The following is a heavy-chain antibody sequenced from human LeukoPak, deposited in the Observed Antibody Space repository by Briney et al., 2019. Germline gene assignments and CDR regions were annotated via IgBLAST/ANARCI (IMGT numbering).Heavy chain of an antibody. CDR2: IYTSGST. D-gene: IGHD6-6*01. V-gene: IGHV4-4*09. CDR1: GGSISSYY. J-gene: IGHJ3*02. CDR3: ARLYSSSSSAFDI. Sequence: SETLSLTCTVSGGSISSYYWSWIRQPPGKGLEWIGYIYTSGSTNYNPSLKSRVTISVDTSKNQFSLKLSSVTAADTAVYYCARLYSSSSSAFDIRGQGTMVTVSS.